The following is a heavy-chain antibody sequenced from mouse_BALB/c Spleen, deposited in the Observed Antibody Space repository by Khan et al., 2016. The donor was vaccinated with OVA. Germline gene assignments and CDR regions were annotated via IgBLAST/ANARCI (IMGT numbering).Heavy chain of an antibody. J-gene: IGHJ3*01. Sequence: VQLQQSGPEVVKPGASVKMSCKASGYTFTSYVMHWVKQKPGQGLEWIGYIYPFNDATKFNEQFNGKATLTSDKSSSTAYLELSSLTSEYSAVYYCAPVGSYCVSFVYWGQGTLVTVSA. CDR3: APVGSYCVSFVY. CDR2: IYPFNDAT. D-gene: IGHD2-12*01. CDR1: GYTFTSYV. V-gene: IGHV1S136*01.